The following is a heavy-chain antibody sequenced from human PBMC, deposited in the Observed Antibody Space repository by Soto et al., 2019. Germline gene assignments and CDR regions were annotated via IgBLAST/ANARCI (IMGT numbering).Heavy chain of an antibody. D-gene: IGHD3-3*01. CDR1: GFTFSSYA. J-gene: IGHJ4*02. CDR3: ARGDGRITIFGVVIPAIDY. Sequence: QVQLVESGGGVVQPGRSLRLSCAASGFTFSSYAMHWVRQAPGKGLEWVAVISYDGSNKYYADSVKGLFTISRDNSKNTLYLKMNSLRAEDTAVYYYARGDGRITIFGVVIPAIDYWGQGTLVTVSS. V-gene: IGHV3-30-3*01. CDR2: ISYDGSNK.